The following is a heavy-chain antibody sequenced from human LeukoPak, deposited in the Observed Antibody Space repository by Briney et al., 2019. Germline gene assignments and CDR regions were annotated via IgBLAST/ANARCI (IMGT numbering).Heavy chain of an antibody. D-gene: IGHD1-26*01. V-gene: IGHV4-59*01. CDR2: IYYSGST. CDR3: ARAAVRGSYNY. J-gene: IGHJ4*02. CDR1: GGSISSYY. Sequence: SETLSLTCTVSGGSISSYYWSRIRQPPGRGLEWIGYIYYSGSTYYNPSLQSRVTMSVDTSKNQFSLKLSSVTAADTAVYYCARAAVRGSYNYWGQGTLVTVSS.